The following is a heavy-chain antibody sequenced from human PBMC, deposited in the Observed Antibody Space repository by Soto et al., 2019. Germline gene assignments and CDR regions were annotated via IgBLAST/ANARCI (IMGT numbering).Heavy chain of an antibody. CDR3: AKDKLNYDSIWGSYRFDY. CDR2: ISGSGGST. V-gene: IGHV3-23*01. D-gene: IGHD3-16*02. Sequence: GGSLRLSCAASGFTFSSYAMNWVRQAPGKGLEWVSAISGSGGSTYYADSVKGRFTISRDNSKNTLYLQMNSLRAEDTAVYYCAKDKLNYDSIWGSYRFDYWGQGTLVTVSS. J-gene: IGHJ4*02. CDR1: GFTFSSYA.